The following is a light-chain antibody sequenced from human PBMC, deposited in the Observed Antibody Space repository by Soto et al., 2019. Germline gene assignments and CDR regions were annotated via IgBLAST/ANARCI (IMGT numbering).Light chain of an antibody. CDR3: QQHNAWPLT. V-gene: IGKV3-15*01. J-gene: IGKJ4*01. Sequence: EIVMTQSPATLSVSPGERVTLSCRASQSVSNNLAWYQQKPGQAPRLLIYGATATATGIPARFSGSGSGTEYTLNISSRQSEDFAVYYCQQHNAWPLTFGGGTKVEIK. CDR2: GAT. CDR1: QSVSNN.